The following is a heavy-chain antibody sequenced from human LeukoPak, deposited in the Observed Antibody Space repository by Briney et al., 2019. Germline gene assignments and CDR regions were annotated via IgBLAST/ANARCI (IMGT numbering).Heavy chain of an antibody. V-gene: IGHV3-66*01. CDR2: IYTGETT. Sequence: GGSLRLSCAASGFTVSSKYMSWVRQAPGKGLEWVSVIYTGETTCYADSVKGRFTISRDNSKNTLYLQMDGLRVEDTAVYYCAKVGAVAAVENWGQGTLVTVSS. J-gene: IGHJ4*02. CDR3: AKVGAVAAVEN. D-gene: IGHD6-19*01. CDR1: GFTVSSKY.